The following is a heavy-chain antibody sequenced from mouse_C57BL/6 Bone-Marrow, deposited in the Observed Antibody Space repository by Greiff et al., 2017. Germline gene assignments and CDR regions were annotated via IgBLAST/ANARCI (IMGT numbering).Heavy chain of an antibody. Sequence: VKLVESGGGLVKPGGSLKLSCAASGFTFSDYGMHWVRQAPEKGLEWVAYISSGSSTIYYADTVKGRFTISRDNAKNTLFLQMTSLRSEDTAMYYCARDYYYGSSPFAYWGQGTLVTVSA. V-gene: IGHV5-17*01. D-gene: IGHD1-1*01. CDR1: GFTFSDYG. J-gene: IGHJ3*01. CDR2: ISSGSSTI. CDR3: ARDYYYGSSPFAY.